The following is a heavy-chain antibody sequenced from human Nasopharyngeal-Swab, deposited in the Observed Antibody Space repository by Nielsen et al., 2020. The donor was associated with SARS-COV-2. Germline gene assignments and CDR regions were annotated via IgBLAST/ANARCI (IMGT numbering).Heavy chain of an antibody. J-gene: IGHJ4*02. CDR1: GFTFSNAW. CDR2: IKSKTDGGTT. Sequence: GGSLRLSCAASGFTFSNAWMSWVRQAPGKGLEWVGRIKSKTDGGTTDYAAPVKGRFTISRDDSKNTLYLQMNSLKTEDTAVYYCTIIPLDILTGYYQYYFGYWGQGTPVTVSS. V-gene: IGHV3-15*01. D-gene: IGHD3-9*01. CDR3: TIIPLDILTGYYQYYFGY.